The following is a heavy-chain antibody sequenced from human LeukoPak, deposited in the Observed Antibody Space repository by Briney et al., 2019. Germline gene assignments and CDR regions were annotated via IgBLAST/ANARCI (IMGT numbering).Heavy chain of an antibody. J-gene: IGHJ5*02. CDR1: GGSISSGGYS. CDR3: ARAGALSGDWFDP. Sequence: SQTLSLTCAVSGGSISSGGYSWSWIRQPPGKGLEWIGYIYHSGSTYYNPSLKSRVTISVDRSKNQFSLKLGSVTAADTAVYYCARAGALSGDWFDPWGQGTLVTVSS. CDR2: IYHSGST. D-gene: IGHD7-27*01. V-gene: IGHV4-30-2*01.